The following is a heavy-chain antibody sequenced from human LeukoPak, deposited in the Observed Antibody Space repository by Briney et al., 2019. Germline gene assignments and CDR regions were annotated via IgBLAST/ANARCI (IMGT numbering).Heavy chain of an antibody. CDR2: ITRSSGAT. Sequence: ASVKVSCKASGYTFTDYYIHWVRQAPKQGFEWMGWITRSSGATKFGQRFQGRVTLTRDTSISTFYMEMSNLRSDDAAVYYCVSWAGGTSDVASFDYWGQGTLVTVSP. J-gene: IGHJ4*02. D-gene: IGHD2-21*01. V-gene: IGHV1-2*02. CDR1: GYTFTDYY. CDR3: VSWAGGTSDVASFDY.